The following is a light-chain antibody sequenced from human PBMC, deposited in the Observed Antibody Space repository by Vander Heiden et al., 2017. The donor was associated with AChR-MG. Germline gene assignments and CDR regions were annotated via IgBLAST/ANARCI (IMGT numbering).Light chain of an antibody. V-gene: IGLV3-21*03. CDR1: NIESRS. J-gene: IGLJ1*01. Sequence: SYVLTQPPSVSMAPGKTARISCGGQNIESRSVHWYQQKAGQAPVLVVYDDTHRPSGIPERLSGSNSGNTATLTISRVEAGDEADYYCQVWDSSSDPLVFGTGTKVTVL. CDR3: QVWDSSSDPLV. CDR2: DDT.